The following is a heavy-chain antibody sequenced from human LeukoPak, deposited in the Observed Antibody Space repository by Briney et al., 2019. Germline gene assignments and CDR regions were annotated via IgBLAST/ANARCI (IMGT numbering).Heavy chain of an antibody. CDR2: ISGGGGST. CDR1: GFTFNSYA. D-gene: IGHD3-22*01. CDR3: AKDRGYYYDSSGYYYFDS. Sequence: PGGSLRLSCAASGFTFNSYAMSWVRQAPGKGLEWVSAISGGGGSTYHADSVKGRFTISRDNSKNTLYLQMNSLRAEDTAVYYCAKDRGYYYDSSGYYYFDSWGQGTLVTVSS. V-gene: IGHV3-23*01. J-gene: IGHJ4*02.